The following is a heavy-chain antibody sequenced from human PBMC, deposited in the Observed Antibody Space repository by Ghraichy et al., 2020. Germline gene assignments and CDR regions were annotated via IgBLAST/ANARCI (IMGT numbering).Heavy chain of an antibody. CDR1: GFIVSTNY. Sequence: GGSLRLSCAASGFIVSTNYMSWVRQAPGKGLEWVSGIYTTGSTSYADSVKGRFTISRDNSDNTVYIHVNSLRVEDTAGYYCAGGILPGGYGTLAYWGRGTLVTVSS. CDR2: IYTTGST. V-gene: IGHV3-66*01. D-gene: IGHD5-12*01. J-gene: IGHJ4*02. CDR3: AGGILPGGYGTLAY.